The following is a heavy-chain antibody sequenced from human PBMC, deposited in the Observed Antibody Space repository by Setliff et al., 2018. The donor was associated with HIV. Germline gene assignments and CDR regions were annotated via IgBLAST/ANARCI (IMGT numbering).Heavy chain of an antibody. D-gene: IGHD3-22*01. CDR3: ARADRSDFRERFKWFDP. V-gene: IGHV4-61*02. Sequence: SETLSLTCTVSGGFISSGTYYWSWIRQPAGKGLEWIGRIYTSGSTNYSPSLKSRVTISVDTSKNQFSLKLSYVTAADTAVYYCARADRSDFRERFKWFDPWGQGTLVTVSS. J-gene: IGHJ5*02. CDR1: GGFISSGTYY. CDR2: IYTSGST.